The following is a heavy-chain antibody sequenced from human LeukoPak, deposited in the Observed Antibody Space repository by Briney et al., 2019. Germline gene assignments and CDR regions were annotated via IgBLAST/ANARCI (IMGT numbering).Heavy chain of an antibody. D-gene: IGHD3-22*01. CDR1: GGTFSSYA. J-gene: IGHJ3*02. V-gene: IGHV1-69*04. CDR3: ARVNSSGYYFDAFDI. Sequence: ASVKVSCKASGGTFSSYAISWVRQAPGQGLEWMGRIIPILGIANYAQKFQGRVTITADKSTSTAYMELSSLRSEDTAVYYCARVNSSGYYFDAFDIRGQGTMVTVSS. CDR2: IIPILGIA.